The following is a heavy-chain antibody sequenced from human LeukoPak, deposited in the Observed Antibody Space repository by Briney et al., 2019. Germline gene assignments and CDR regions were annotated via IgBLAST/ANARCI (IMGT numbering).Heavy chain of an antibody. CDR1: GFIVSSNY. Sequence: GGSLRLSCAGSGFIVSSNYMSWVRQAAGKGLEWVSVIYGSSRTYYADSVKGRFTISRDNSKNTLYLQMNSLRAEDTSVYYCATWRGDWHSFDYWGQGTLVTVSS. J-gene: IGHJ4*02. CDR3: ATWRGDWHSFDY. CDR2: IYGSSRT. V-gene: IGHV3-66*01. D-gene: IGHD1/OR15-1a*01.